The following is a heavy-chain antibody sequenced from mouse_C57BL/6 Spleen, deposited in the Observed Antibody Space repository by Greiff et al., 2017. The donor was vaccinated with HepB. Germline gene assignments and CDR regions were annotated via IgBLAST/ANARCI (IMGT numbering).Heavy chain of an antibody. V-gene: IGHV1-78*01. CDR3: ARYPPVTTVVAMDAMDY. Sequence: VKLQQSDAELVKPGASVKISCKVSGYTFTDHTIHWMKQRPEQGLEWIGYIYPRDGSTKYNEKFKGKATLTADKSSSTAYMQLNSLTSEDSAVYFCARYPPVTTVVAMDAMDYWGQGTSVTVSS. D-gene: IGHD1-1*01. CDR2: IYPRDGST. J-gene: IGHJ4*01. CDR1: GYTFTDHT.